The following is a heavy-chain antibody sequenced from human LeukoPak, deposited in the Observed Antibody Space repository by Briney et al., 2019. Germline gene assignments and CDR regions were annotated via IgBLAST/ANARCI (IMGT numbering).Heavy chain of an antibody. V-gene: IGHV4-59*01. CDR1: GGSISNYY. D-gene: IGHD1-1*01. Sequence: SETLSLTCTVSGGSISNYYWAWIRQPAGQGLEWIGYISNSGSTNYNPSLQSRVTISVDRSKNQLSLKLSSVTAADTAVYHCVRLQPNTGEWAFDIWGQGTMVSVSS. J-gene: IGHJ3*02. CDR2: ISNSGST. CDR3: VRLQPNTGEWAFDI.